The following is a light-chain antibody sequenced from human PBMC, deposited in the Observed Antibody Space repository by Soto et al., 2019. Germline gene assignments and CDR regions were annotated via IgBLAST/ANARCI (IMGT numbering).Light chain of an antibody. CDR3: AAWDDSLSGHVV. V-gene: IGLV1-47*02. J-gene: IGLJ2*01. CDR1: SSNIGTNY. Sequence: QAVVTQPPSASGTPGQRVTISCSGSSSNIGTNYVYWYQRLPGTAPKLLIHSNDQRPSGVPDRFSGSRSGTSASLAISGLRSEDEADYYCAAWDDSLSGHVVFGGGTKVTVL. CDR2: SND.